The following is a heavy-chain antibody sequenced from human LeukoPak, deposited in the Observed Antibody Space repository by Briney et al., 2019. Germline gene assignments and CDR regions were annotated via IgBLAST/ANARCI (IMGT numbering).Heavy chain of an antibody. J-gene: IGHJ4*02. CDR2: IHHSGTT. Sequence: SETLSLTCTVSGGSISSSNWWGWVRQPPGKGLECIGEIHHSGTTNYNPSLKSRVTISVDKSKNEFSLKLNSVTAADTAVYYCARGLLWFGEYSFDYWGQGTLVTVSS. V-gene: IGHV4-4*02. CDR1: GGSISSSNW. CDR3: ARGLLWFGEYSFDY. D-gene: IGHD3-10*01.